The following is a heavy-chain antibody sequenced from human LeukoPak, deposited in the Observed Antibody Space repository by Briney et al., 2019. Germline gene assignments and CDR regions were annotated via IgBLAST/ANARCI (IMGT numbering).Heavy chain of an antibody. CDR2: ISSSGSTI. V-gene: IGHV3-48*04. Sequence: GSLRLSCVASGFTFSSYAMNWVRQAPGKGLEWVSYISSSGSTIYYADSVKGRFTISRDNAKNSLYLQMNSLRAEDTAVYYCARDWGLVEYWGQGTLVTVSS. CDR3: ARDWGLVEY. D-gene: IGHD2-8*02. CDR1: GFTFSSYA. J-gene: IGHJ4*02.